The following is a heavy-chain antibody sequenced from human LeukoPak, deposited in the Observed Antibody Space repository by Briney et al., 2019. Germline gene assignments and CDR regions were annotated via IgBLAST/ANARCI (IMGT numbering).Heavy chain of an antibody. CDR2: INPNSGGT. Sequence: ASVKVSCKASGYTFTCYYMHWVRQAPGQGLELMGWINPNSGGTNYAQKFQGRVTMTRDTSISTAYMELSRLRSDDTAVYYCARDRGTYCSSTSCYSKNWFDPWGQGTLVTVSS. CDR1: GYTFTCYY. V-gene: IGHV1-2*02. J-gene: IGHJ5*02. D-gene: IGHD2-2*01. CDR3: ARDRGTYCSSTSCYSKNWFDP.